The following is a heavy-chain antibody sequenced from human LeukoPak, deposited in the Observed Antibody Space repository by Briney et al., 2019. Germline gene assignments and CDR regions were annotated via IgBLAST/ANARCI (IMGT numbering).Heavy chain of an antibody. CDR3: ARDRSSSSRGGLFDY. CDR2: INPSGGST. Sequence: GASVKVSFKASGYTFTSYYMHWVRQAPGQGLEWMGIINPSGGSTGYAQKFQGRVTMTRDTSTSTVYMELSSLRSEDTAVYYCARDRSSSSRGGLFDYWGQGTLVTVSS. D-gene: IGHD6-6*01. V-gene: IGHV1-46*01. J-gene: IGHJ4*02. CDR1: GYTFTSYY.